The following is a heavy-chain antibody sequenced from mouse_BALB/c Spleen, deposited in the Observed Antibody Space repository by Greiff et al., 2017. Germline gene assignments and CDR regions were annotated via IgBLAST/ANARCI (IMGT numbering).Heavy chain of an antibody. D-gene: IGHD1-2*01. CDR3: ARGLLRLHWYFDV. Sequence: QVQLKQSGPELVGPGVSVKISCKGSGYTFTDYAMHWVKQSHAKSLEWIGVISTYYGNTNYNQKFKGKATMTVDKSSSTAYMELARLTSEDSAIYYCARGLLRLHWYFDVWGAGTTVTVAS. CDR1: GYTFTDYA. V-gene: IGHV1-67*01. J-gene: IGHJ1*01. CDR2: ISTYYGNT.